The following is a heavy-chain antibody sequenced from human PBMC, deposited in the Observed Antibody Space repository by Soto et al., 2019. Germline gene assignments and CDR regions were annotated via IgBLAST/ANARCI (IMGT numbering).Heavy chain of an antibody. Sequence: GGSLRLSCAASGFTFSSYAMSWVRQAPGKGLEWVSAISGSGGSTYYADSVKGRFTISRDNSKNTLYLQMNSLRAEDTAVYYCADLGRNRIAADFVYWGQGTLVTVSS. J-gene: IGHJ4*02. CDR1: GFTFSSYA. CDR2: ISGSGGST. V-gene: IGHV3-23*01. CDR3: ADLGRNRIAADFVY. D-gene: IGHD6-13*01.